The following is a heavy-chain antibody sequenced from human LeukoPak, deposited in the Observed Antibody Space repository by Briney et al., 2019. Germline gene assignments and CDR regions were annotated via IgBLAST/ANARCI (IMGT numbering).Heavy chain of an antibody. CDR3: ATAGSYRFDH. D-gene: IGHD3-16*02. CDR2: MNSGGSTI. V-gene: IGHV3-74*01. J-gene: IGHJ4*02. Sequence: GGSLRLSCAASGFTFSTYWMHWVRQALGKGLMWVSRMNSGGSTINYADSVKGRFTISRDNAKNTLYLQMDTLRAEDTAVYYCATAGSYRFDHWGQGTLVTVSS. CDR1: GFTFSTYW.